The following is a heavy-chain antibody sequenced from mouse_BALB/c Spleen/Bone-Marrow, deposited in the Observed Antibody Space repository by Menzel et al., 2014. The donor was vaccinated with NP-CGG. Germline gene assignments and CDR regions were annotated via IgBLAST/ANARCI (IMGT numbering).Heavy chain of an antibody. CDR2: ISYSGNT. J-gene: IGHJ2*01. Sequence: EVQRVESGPSLVKPSQTLSLTCSVTGDSITNAYWNWIRKFPGNKIDYMGYISYSGNTYYNPSLKSRISITRDTSKNQFYLQLNSATTEDTATYFCARGTGYYFDYWGQGATLTVSS. CDR1: GDSITNAY. V-gene: IGHV3-8*02. CDR3: ARGTGYYFDY. D-gene: IGHD3-3*01.